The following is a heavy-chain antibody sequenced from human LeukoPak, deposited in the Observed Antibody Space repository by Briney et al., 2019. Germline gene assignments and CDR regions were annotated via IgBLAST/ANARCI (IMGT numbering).Heavy chain of an antibody. CDR3: ARNRDGYNSFAY. V-gene: IGHV4-59*12. CDR1: SGSISSYY. D-gene: IGHD5-24*01. Sequence: SETLSLTCTVSSGSISSYYWSWIRQPPGKGLEWIGYIYYSGSSYYNPSLRSRVTISVDTSKNHFSLKLSSVTAADTAVYYCARNRDGYNSFAYWGQGTLVTVSS. J-gene: IGHJ4*02. CDR2: IYYSGSS.